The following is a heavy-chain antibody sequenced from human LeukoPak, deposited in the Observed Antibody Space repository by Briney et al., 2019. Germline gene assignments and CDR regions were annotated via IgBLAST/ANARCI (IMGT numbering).Heavy chain of an antibody. J-gene: IGHJ2*01. CDR1: GGSISNYY. D-gene: IGHD3-22*01. CDR3: ARAGYDTSGFWYFDL. V-gene: IGHV4-59*01. Sequence: ETLSHTCSVSGGSISNYYWSWIRQPPGKGLEWIGSMYYSGSTNYNPSLKSRATISEDTSKKQFSLKLSSVTAADTAVYYCARAGYDTSGFWYFDLWGRGTLVTVSS. CDR2: MYYSGST.